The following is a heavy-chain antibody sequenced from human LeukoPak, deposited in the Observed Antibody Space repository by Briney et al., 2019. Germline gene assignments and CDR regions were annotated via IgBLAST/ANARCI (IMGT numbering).Heavy chain of an antibody. CDR2: ISSRGTTM. Sequence: PGGSLRLSCAASGFTFSSFEMNWVRQAPGKGLEWISYISSRGTTMSYADSVGGRFNISRDNAKNTLYLQMNSLRVEDTAVYYCAREWSGFGELPDYWGQGTLVTVSS. CDR3: AREWSGFGELPDY. CDR1: GFTFSSFE. J-gene: IGHJ4*02. D-gene: IGHD3-10*01. V-gene: IGHV3-48*03.